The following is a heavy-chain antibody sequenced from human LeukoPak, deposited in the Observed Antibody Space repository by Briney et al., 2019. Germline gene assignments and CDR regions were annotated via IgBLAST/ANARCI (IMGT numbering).Heavy chain of an antibody. CDR2: IYYSGST. Sequence: SETLSLTCTVSGGSISSSSYYWGWIRQPPGKGLEWIGSIYYSGSTYYNPSLKSRVTISVDTSKNQFSLKLSSVTAADTAVYYCARGPYYDFWSGYRTMYNWFDPWGQGTLVTVSS. CDR3: ARGPYYDFWSGYRTMYNWFDP. J-gene: IGHJ5*02. V-gene: IGHV4-39*07. CDR1: GGSISSSSYY. D-gene: IGHD3-3*01.